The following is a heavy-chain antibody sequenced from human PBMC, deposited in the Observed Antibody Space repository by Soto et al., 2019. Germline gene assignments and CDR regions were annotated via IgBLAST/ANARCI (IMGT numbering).Heavy chain of an antibody. CDR1: GGSITRNDHY. CDR3: ARLGSSGWYQGSYFDY. CDR2: IKSSGST. V-gene: IGHV4-39*01. Sequence: QLQLQESGPGLVRPSETLSLICTVSGGSITRNDHYWGWIRQSPGKGLEGIGDIKSSGSTNYNLSLKSRVSMSVETSKNQFSLKMNSVTAADTAGYYCARLGSSGWYQGSYFDYWGQGTLVTVSS. D-gene: IGHD6-19*01. J-gene: IGHJ4*02.